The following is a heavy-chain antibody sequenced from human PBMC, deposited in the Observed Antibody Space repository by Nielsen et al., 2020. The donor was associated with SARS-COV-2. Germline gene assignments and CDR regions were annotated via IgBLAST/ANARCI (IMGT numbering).Heavy chain of an antibody. CDR1: GYTLTELS. CDR3: ATARRFLEWFDP. CDR2: FDPEDGET. D-gene: IGHD3-3*01. Sequence: ASVKVSCKVSGYTLTELSMHWVRQAPGKGREWMGGFDPEDGETIYAQKFQGRVTMTEDTSTDTAYMELSSLRSEDTAVYYCATARRFLEWFDPWGQGTLVTVSS. J-gene: IGHJ5*02. V-gene: IGHV1-24*01.